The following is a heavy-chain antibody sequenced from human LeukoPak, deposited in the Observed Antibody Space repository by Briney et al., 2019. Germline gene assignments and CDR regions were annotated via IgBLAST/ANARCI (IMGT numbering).Heavy chain of an antibody. CDR2: ITPNSGGT. V-gene: IGHV1-2*02. J-gene: IGHJ4*02. D-gene: IGHD5-12*01. Sequence: GWITPNSGGTNYAQKFQGRVTMTRDTSISTAYMELSRLRSDDTAVYYCARGPARYSGYGQWGQGTLVTVSS. CDR3: ARGPARYSGYGQ.